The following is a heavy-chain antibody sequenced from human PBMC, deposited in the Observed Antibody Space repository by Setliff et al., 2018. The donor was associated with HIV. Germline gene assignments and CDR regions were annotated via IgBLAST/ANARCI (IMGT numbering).Heavy chain of an antibody. CDR3: ARSRREVVYFYYYMDF. CDR2: VYFSGRA. J-gene: IGHJ6*03. D-gene: IGHD1-26*01. CDR1: GGSISSSSYY. Sequence: SETLSLTCTVSGGSISSSSYYWAWIRQPPGKGLEYIGSVYFSGRAYYNPSLKSRVTISLDTSKNQFSLKLSSVTAADTAVYFCARSRREVVYFYYYMDFWGKGTTVTVSS. V-gene: IGHV4-39*01.